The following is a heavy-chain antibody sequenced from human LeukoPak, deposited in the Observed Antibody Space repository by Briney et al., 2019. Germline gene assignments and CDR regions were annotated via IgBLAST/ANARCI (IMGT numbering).Heavy chain of an antibody. Sequence: GGSLRLSCAASGFTFSSYAMHWVRRAPGKGLEWVAVISYDGSNKYYADSVKGRFTISRDNSKNTLYLQMNSLRAEDTAVYYCASSYYYDSSGYLDAFDIWGQGTMVTVSS. J-gene: IGHJ3*02. CDR3: ASSYYYDSSGYLDAFDI. CDR2: ISYDGSNK. V-gene: IGHV3-30*04. CDR1: GFTFSSYA. D-gene: IGHD3-22*01.